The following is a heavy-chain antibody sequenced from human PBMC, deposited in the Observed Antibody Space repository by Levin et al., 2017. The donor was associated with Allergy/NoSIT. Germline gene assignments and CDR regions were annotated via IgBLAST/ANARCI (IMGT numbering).Heavy chain of an antibody. D-gene: IGHD4-17*01. J-gene: IGHJ4*02. CDR2: INHSGST. Sequence: SETLSLTCTVSGGSISSSSYYWGWIRQPPGKGLEWIGSINHSGSTYYNPSLKTRVTISVDTSVAPSKNQFSLKLSSVTAADTAVYYGARMGPTVTTRVYFDYWGQGTLVTVSS. CDR1: GGSISSSSYY. V-gene: IGHV4-39*01. CDR3: ARMGPTVTTRVYFDY.